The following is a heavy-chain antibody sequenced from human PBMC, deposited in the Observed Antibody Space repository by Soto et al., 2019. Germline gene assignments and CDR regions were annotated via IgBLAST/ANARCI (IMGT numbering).Heavy chain of an antibody. J-gene: IGHJ3*02. CDR1: GGTFSSYA. CDR3: ARESRDGYKPDAFDI. CDR2: IIPIFGTA. D-gene: IGHD5-12*01. Sequence: SVKVSFKASGGTFSSYAISWVRQAPGQGLEWMGGIIPIFGTANYAQKFQGRVTITADESTSTAYMELSSLRSEDTAVYYCARESRDGYKPDAFDIWGQGTMVTVSS. V-gene: IGHV1-69*13.